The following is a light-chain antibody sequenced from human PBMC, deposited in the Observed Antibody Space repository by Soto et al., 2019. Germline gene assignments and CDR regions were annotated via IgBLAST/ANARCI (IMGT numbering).Light chain of an antibody. CDR3: CSYAGNYRV. CDR1: SSNVGGYDF. Sequence: QPVLTQPRSLSASPGQSVTISCTGTSSNVGGYDFVSWYQQHPGSAPKLILYDVNKRASGVPDRFSGSKSGNTASLTISGLQAEDEADYFCCSYAGNYRVFGGGTQLTVL. V-gene: IGLV2-11*01. J-gene: IGLJ2*01. CDR2: DVN.